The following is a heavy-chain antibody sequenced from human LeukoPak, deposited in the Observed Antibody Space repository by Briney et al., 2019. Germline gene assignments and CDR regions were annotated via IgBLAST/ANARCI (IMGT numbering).Heavy chain of an antibody. Sequence: GGSLRLSCAASGFTLSTHWMRWVRQAPGKGLEWVANINQDGSDKYYVDSVKGRFTISRDNAKNSLYLQMNSLRAEDTAVYYCARPRYCSSGNCYSDYWGQGALVTVSS. CDR1: GFTLSTHW. J-gene: IGHJ4*02. V-gene: IGHV3-7*01. D-gene: IGHD2-15*01. CDR3: ARPRYCSSGNCYSDY. CDR2: INQDGSDK.